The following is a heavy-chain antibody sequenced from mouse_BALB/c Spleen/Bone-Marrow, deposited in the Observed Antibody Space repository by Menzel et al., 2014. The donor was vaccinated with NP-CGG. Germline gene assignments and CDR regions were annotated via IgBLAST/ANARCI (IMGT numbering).Heavy chain of an antibody. CDR2: IYPGGGHI. Sequence: QVQLKESGAELVRPGTSVKISCKASGYAFTNYWLGWVKQRPGHGLEWIGNIYPGGGHIYYNEKFKGKTTLTADKPSSTAYMQLSSLTSEDSAVYFCARRDYDGYPYALDYWGQGTSVTVSS. CDR3: ARRDYDGYPYALDY. V-gene: IGHV1-63*01. CDR1: GYAFTNYW. J-gene: IGHJ4*01. D-gene: IGHD2-3*01.